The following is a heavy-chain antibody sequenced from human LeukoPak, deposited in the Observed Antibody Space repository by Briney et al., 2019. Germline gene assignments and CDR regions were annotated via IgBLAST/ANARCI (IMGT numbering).Heavy chain of an antibody. J-gene: IGHJ3*02. CDR2: INPNSGGT. CDR1: GYTFTGYY. CDR3: ARLKEPLGYCSGGSCRDDAFDI. Sequence: ASVKVSCKASGYTFTGYYMHWVRQAPGQGLEWMGWINPNSGGTNYAQKFQGRVTMTRDTSISTAYMELSRLRSDDTAVYYCARLKEPLGYCSGGSCRDDAFDIWGQGTMVTVPS. D-gene: IGHD2-15*01. V-gene: IGHV1-2*02.